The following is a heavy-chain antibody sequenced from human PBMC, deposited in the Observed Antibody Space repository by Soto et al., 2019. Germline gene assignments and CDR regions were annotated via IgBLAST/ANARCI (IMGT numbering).Heavy chain of an antibody. CDR2: ISYDGSNK. J-gene: IGHJ4*02. CDR3: ALQNSGDY. D-gene: IGHD2-21*01. CDR1: GFTFSSYS. Sequence: PGGSLRLSCAASGFTFSSYSMLWVRQAPGKGLEWVAVISYDGSNKYYADSVKGRFTISRDNSKNTLYLQMNSLRAEDTAVYYCALQNSGDYWGQGTLVNRLL. V-gene: IGHV3-30*03.